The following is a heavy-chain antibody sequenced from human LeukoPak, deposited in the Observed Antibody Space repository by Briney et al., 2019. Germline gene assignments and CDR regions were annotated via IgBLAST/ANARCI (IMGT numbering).Heavy chain of an antibody. CDR1: GFTFSDHD. J-gene: IGHJ4*02. CDR2: VSSSSSYT. Sequence: GGSLRLSCAASGFTFSDHDMSWIRQAPGKGLEWVSYVSSSSSYTNYADSVKGRFTISRDNAKNSLYLQMNSLRDEDTAVYYCTRDPHALDFWGQGTLVTVSS. V-gene: IGHV3-11*06. CDR3: TRDPHALDF.